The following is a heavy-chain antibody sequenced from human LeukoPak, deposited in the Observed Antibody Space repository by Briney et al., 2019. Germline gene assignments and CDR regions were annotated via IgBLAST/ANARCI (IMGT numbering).Heavy chain of an antibody. CDR3: ARISKYSSRYDVM. J-gene: IGHJ4*02. CDR1: GFTFSTYS. V-gene: IGHV3-48*01. CDR2: ISRSGDTI. Sequence: PGGSLRLSCAVSGFTFSTYSWNWVRQAPGKGLEWISYISRSGDTIFYADSVKGRFTISRDNAKNSLYLQMNSLRAEDTALYYCARISKYSSRYDVMGAQGTLVTASS. D-gene: IGHD6-6*01.